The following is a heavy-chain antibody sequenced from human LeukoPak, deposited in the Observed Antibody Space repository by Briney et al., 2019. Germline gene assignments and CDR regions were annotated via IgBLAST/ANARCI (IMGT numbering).Heavy chain of an antibody. D-gene: IGHD6-13*01. J-gene: IGHJ4*02. Sequence: GESLKISCKGSGYSFTSYWIGWVRQMPGKGLEWMGIINPGDSDTRYSPSFQGQVTISADKSISTAYLQWSSLKASDTAMYYCATNTLAGIAAAGNFFDYWGQGTLVTVSS. CDR1: GYSFTSYW. CDR2: INPGDSDT. V-gene: IGHV5-51*01. CDR3: ATNTLAGIAAAGNFFDY.